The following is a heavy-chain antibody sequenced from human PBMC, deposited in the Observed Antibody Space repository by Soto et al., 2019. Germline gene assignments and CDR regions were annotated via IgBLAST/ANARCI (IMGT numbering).Heavy chain of an antibody. D-gene: IGHD4-17*01. Sequence: QVQLVQSGAEVKKPGSSVKVSCKASGNTFSSYTISWVRQAPGQGLEWMGRIIPILGTANYAQKFQGRVTIXXDKSTSTAYMELSSLRSEDTAGYYCARDNGDKTYYFYGMNVWGLGTTVTVSS. CDR3: ARDNGDKTYYFYGMNV. J-gene: IGHJ6*02. V-gene: IGHV1-69*08. CDR2: IIPILGTA. CDR1: GNTFSSYT.